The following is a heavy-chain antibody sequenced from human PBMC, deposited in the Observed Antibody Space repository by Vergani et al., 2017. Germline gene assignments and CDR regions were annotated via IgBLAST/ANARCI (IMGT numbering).Heavy chain of an antibody. V-gene: IGHV4-30-2*05. J-gene: IGHJ5*01. CDR2: IYYSGSS. Sequence: QLQLQESGSGLVKPSQTLSLTCAVSGDSITNGGFSWNWIRQPPGKGPEWIGYIYYSGSSHYNPSLKSRVTISVDSSMNRLFMNLTSVTAADTAVYYCAADISRNWFDYWGQGTLVTVSS. D-gene: IGHD3-3*02. CDR1: GDSITNGGFS. CDR3: AADISRNWFDY.